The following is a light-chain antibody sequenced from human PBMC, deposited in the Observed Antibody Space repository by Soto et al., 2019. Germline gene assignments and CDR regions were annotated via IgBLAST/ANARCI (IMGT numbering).Light chain of an antibody. Sequence: DIQMTQSPSSLSASVGDRVTITCRASQSISSYLNWYHQKPGKASKLLIYAASSLQGGVPSMFSGSGSWTDFTLTISSMQPEDFATYYYQQSYSTPQNPFSQRTKLDIK. V-gene: IGKV1-39*01. CDR2: AAS. J-gene: IGKJ2*01. CDR1: QSISSY. CDR3: QQSYSTPQNP.